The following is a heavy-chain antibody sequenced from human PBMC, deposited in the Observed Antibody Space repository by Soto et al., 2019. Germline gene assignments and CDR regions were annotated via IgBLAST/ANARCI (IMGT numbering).Heavy chain of an antibody. CDR1: GFTFSTYW. CDR2: IRQDGSVK. V-gene: IGHV3-7*04. D-gene: IGHD5-18*01. Sequence: EVQLVESGGGLVQPGGSLRLSCVASGFTFSTYWMSWVRQAPGKGLEWVANIRQDGSVKDYVESVKGRFPISRDNDKNSQYLLMNSLRVEDRAVYYCVWDHPGAMGDSWGQGTLVTVSS. CDR3: VWDHPGAMGDS. J-gene: IGHJ4*02.